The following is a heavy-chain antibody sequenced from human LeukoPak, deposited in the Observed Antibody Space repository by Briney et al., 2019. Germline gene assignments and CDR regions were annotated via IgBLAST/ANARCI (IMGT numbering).Heavy chain of an antibody. Sequence: SETLSLTCTVSGGSISSGSYYWSWIRQPAGKGLEWIGRIYTSGRTNYNPSLKSRVTISVDTSKNQFSLKPSSVTAADTAVYYCARGPSSLYFDWLLANYYYYMDVWGKGTTVTVSS. CDR2: IYTSGRT. V-gene: IGHV4-61*02. CDR3: ARGPSSLYFDWLLANYYYYMDV. D-gene: IGHD3-9*01. CDR1: GGSISSGSYY. J-gene: IGHJ6*03.